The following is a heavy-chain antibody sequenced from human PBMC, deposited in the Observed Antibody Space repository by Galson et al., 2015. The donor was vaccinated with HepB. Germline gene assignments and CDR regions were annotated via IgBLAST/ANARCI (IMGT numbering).Heavy chain of an antibody. CDR3: TTDMGGFDH. V-gene: IGHV3-15*01. CDR2: INSNTDGGTT. D-gene: IGHD3-16*01. Sequence: SLRLSCAASGFTFSNAWMSWVRQAPGKGLEWVCRINSNTDGGTTDYAAPVKGRFTISSDDSKNTLYLQMNSLKTEDTAVYYCTTDMGGFDHWGQGTLVTVSS. CDR1: GFTFSNAW. J-gene: IGHJ4*02.